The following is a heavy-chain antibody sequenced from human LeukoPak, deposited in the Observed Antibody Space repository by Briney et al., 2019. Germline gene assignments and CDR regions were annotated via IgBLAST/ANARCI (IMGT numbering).Heavy chain of an antibody. CDR3: TTSYYDSRADY. CDR1: GFTFSNAW. J-gene: IGHJ4*02. V-gene: IGHV3-15*01. CDR2: IKSKTDGSTT. Sequence: GGSLRLSCAASGFTFSNAWLSWVRQAPGKGLEWVGRIKSKTDGSTTDYPAPVKGRSTISRNDSKNTLYLQMNSLKTEAPAVYYCTTSYYDSRADYWVEGTVVSVFS. D-gene: IGHD3-22*01.